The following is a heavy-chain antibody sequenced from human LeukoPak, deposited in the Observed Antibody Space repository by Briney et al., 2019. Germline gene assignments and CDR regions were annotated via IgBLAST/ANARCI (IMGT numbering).Heavy chain of an antibody. CDR3: PTGQGRPNAFDI. Sequence: GGSLRLSCAASGFTFSNAWMSWVRQAPGKGLEWVGRIKSKTDGGTADYAAPVKGRFTISRHDSKHTLYLQMNSLKPEDTAVYYCPTGQGRPNAFDIWGQGTMLTVSS. J-gene: IGHJ3*02. CDR1: GFTFSNAW. CDR2: IKSKTDGGTA. V-gene: IGHV3-15*01. D-gene: IGHD3/OR15-3a*01.